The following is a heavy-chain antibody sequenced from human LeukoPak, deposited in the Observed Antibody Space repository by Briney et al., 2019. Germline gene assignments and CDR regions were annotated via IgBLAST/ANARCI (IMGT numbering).Heavy chain of an antibody. Sequence: GASVKVSRKASGGTFSGYAINWVRQAPRQGLEWMGKIISIFGTPNYAQKFQGRVTITTDESARTAYMELSSLRSEDTALYYCAASMVTFGGIIDYFFDYWGQGTLVTVSS. V-gene: IGHV1-69*05. CDR3: AASMVTFGGIIDYFFDY. D-gene: IGHD3-16*02. J-gene: IGHJ4*02. CDR2: IISIFGTP. CDR1: GGTFSGYA.